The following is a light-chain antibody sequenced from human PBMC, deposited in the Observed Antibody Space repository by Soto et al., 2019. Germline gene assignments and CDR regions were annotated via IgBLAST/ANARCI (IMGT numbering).Light chain of an antibody. CDR2: GAS. CDR3: QQYGSSPRT. CDR1: RHVSSSY. V-gene: IGKV3-20*01. J-gene: IGKJ1*01. Sequence: IVFTPSPGTPALSPGERATLSFRARRHVSSSYLAWYQQKPGQAPRLLIYGASSRDTGIPARFSGSGSGTDFTLTISRLEPDDFAAYYCQQYGSSPRTFGQGTKVDIK.